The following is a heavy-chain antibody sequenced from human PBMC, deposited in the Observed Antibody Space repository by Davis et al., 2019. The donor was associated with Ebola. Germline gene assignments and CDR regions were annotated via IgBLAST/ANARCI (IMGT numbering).Heavy chain of an antibody. CDR1: GGSISSSSYY. D-gene: IGHD6-6*01. Sequence: PSETLSLTCTVSGGSISSSSYYWGWIRQPPGKGLEWIGSIYYSGSTYYNPSLKSRVTISVDTSKNQFSLKLSSVTAADTAVYYCARARLAARPFDYWGQGTLVTVSS. CDR2: IYYSGST. CDR3: ARARLAARPFDY. V-gene: IGHV4-39*07. J-gene: IGHJ4*02.